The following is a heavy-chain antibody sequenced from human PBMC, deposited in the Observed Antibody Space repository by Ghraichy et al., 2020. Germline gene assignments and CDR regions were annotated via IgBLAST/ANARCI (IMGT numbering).Heavy chain of an antibody. D-gene: IGHD2-8*02. Sequence: LSLTCTVSGGSVSSGSYYWSWIRQPPGKGLEWIGYIYYSGSTNYNPSLKSRVTISVDTSKNQFSLKLSSVTAADTAVYYCARDTRYCTGGVCNDAFDIWGQGTMVTVSS. CDR1: GGSVSSGSYY. J-gene: IGHJ3*02. CDR3: ARDTRYCTGGVCNDAFDI. CDR2: IYYSGST. V-gene: IGHV4-61*01.